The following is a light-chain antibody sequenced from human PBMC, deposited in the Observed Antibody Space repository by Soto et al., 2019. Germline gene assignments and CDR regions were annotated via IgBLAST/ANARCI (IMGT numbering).Light chain of an antibody. Sequence: QSALTQPPSASGSPGQSVTISCTGTSSDVGGYHYVSWYQQHPGKAPKLMIHEVTKRPSGVPDRFSGSKSGNTASLTVSGLQGEDEDDYYCCSYAGSNNLVFGGGTKLTVL. J-gene: IGLJ2*01. V-gene: IGLV2-8*01. CDR2: EVT. CDR3: CSYAGSNNLV. CDR1: SSDVGGYHY.